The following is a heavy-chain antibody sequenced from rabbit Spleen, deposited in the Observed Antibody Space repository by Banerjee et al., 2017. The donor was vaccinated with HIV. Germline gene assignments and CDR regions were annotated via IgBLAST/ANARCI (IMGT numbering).Heavy chain of an antibody. V-gene: IGHV1S47*01. CDR1: GFDFSSYG. CDR2: IDPIFGST. J-gene: IGHJ4*01. D-gene: IGHD7-1*01. Sequence: EESGGDLVKPGTSLTLTCKASGFDFSSYGVSWVRQAPGKGLEWIGYIDPIFGSTYYASWVNGRFTISRHNAQNTLYLQLNSLTAADTATYFCVRDQAGYAGYGPWYFNLWGQGTLVTVS. CDR3: VRDQAGYAGYGPWYFNL.